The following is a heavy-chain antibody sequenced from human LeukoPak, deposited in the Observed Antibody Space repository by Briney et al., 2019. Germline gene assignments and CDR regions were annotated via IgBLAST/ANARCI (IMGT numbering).Heavy chain of an antibody. D-gene: IGHD1-26*01. CDR3: ARDDEAEWDLPLNYFDY. CDR1: GFTFSSYS. V-gene: IGHV3-21*01. CDR2: ISSSSSYI. Sequence: GGSLRLSCAASGFTFSSYSMNWVRQAPGKGLEWVSSISSSSSYIYYADTVRGRFTISRDNAKNSLYLQMNSLRAEDTAVYYCARDDEAEWDLPLNYFDYWGQGTLVTVSS. J-gene: IGHJ4*02.